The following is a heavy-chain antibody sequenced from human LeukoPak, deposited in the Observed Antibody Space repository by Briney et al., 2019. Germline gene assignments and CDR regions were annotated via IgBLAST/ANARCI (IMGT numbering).Heavy chain of an antibody. CDR3: ARAYGSYSFDY. J-gene: IGHJ4*02. CDR1: GGSISSYY. Sequence: SETLSLTCTVSGGSISSYYWNWIRQPPGKGLEWIGYGSYSGSTDYNPSLKSRVTISVDTSKNQFSLKLSSVTAADTAVYYCARAYGSYSFDYWGQGTLVTVSP. V-gene: IGHV4-59*01. CDR2: GSYSGST. D-gene: IGHD1-26*01.